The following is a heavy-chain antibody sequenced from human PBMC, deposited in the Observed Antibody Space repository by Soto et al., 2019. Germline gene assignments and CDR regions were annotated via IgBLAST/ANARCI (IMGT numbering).Heavy chain of an antibody. V-gene: IGHV3-33*01. CDR2: IWYDGSNK. D-gene: IGHD5-12*01. Sequence: GGSLRLSCAASGFTFSSYGMHWVRQAPGKGLEWVAVIWYDGSNKYYADSVKGRFTISRDNSKNTLYLQMNSLRAEDTAVYYCARDGRVATATYSYSYMDVWGKETAVTVSS. CDR3: ARDGRVATATYSYSYMDV. CDR1: GFTFSSYG. J-gene: IGHJ6*03.